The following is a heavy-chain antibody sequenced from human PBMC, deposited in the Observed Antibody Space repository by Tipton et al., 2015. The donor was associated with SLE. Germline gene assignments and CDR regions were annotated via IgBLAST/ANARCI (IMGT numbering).Heavy chain of an antibody. J-gene: IGHJ5*02. Sequence: TLSLTCAVSGYPIGSGYYWGWIRQPPGKGLEWIGNIYRTGTTYYNPSLNSRVTISVDTSKNQFSLKLTSVTAADTAVYYCAKGDWSSYFDAWGQGILVTISS. V-gene: IGHV4-38-2*01. CDR2: IYRTGTT. D-gene: IGHD1-26*01. CDR3: AKGDWSSYFDA. CDR1: GYPIGSGYY.